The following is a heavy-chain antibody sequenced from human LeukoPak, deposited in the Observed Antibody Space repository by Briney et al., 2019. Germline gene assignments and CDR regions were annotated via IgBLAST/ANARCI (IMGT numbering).Heavy chain of an antibody. J-gene: IGHJ4*02. CDR3: ARDFGTTGWHTFDY. D-gene: IGHD6-19*01. Sequence: SQTLSLTCVVSGDSVSSKNGAWNWVRQSPSRGLEWLGRTYYRSKWYNDYAESMEGRMTISQDTSKNQYSLHLNSVTPDDTAVYYCARDFGTTGWHTFDYWGQGTLVTVSS. CDR2: TYYRSKWYN. CDR1: GDSVSSKNGA. V-gene: IGHV6-1*01.